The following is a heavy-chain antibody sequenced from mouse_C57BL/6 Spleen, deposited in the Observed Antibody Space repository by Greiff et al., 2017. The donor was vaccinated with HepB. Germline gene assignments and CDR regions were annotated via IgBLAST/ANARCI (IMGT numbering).Heavy chain of an antibody. V-gene: IGHV1-54*01. J-gene: IGHJ2*01. CDR2: INPGSGGT. D-gene: IGHD2-1*01. CDR1: GYAFTNYL. Sequence: VQLQESGAELVRPGTSVKVSCKASGYAFTNYLIEWVKQRPGQGLEWIGVINPGSGGTNYNEKFKGKATLTADKSSSTAYMQLSSLTSEDSAVYFCARGDYYGNYVSYFDYWGQGTTLTVSS. CDR3: ARGDYYGNYVSYFDY.